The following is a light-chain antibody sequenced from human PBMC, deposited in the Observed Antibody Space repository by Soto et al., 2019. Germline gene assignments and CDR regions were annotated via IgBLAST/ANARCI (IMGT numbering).Light chain of an antibody. Sequence: QSVLTQPASVSGSPGQSIAISCTGTSSDIGGYNYVSWYQQHPGKAPNLIIYDVSNRPSGVSDRFSGSKSGNTASLTISGLQAEDEADYYCSSYTSSFYVFGTGTKVTVL. CDR1: SSDIGGYNY. CDR2: DVS. J-gene: IGLJ1*01. CDR3: SSYTSSFYV. V-gene: IGLV2-14*01.